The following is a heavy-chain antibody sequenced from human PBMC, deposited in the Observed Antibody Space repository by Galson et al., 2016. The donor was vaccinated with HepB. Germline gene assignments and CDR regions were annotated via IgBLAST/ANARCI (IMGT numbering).Heavy chain of an antibody. J-gene: IGHJ4*02. CDR1: GFNFGSFS. D-gene: IGHD5/OR15-5a*01. Sequence: SLRLSCAASGFNFGSFSMHWVRQAPGKGLEGVAYISSSSSTIYYADSAKGRFTISRDNAKNSLYLQMNRLRPEDTAMYFCARGVNDYGDYWGQGTLFTVSS. CDR3: ARGVNDYGDY. V-gene: IGHV3-48*01. CDR2: ISSSSSTI.